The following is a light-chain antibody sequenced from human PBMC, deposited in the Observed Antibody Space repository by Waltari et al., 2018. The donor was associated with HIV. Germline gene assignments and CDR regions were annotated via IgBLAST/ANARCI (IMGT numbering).Light chain of an antibody. CDR1: SSNIGTNP. CDR3: GAWDNRLRSVV. V-gene: IGLV1-51*01. Sequence: QSVLTQPPSVSTAPGQQATISCSGSSSNIGTNPVPWYQQFPGIVPNLLIYDTTKRPSGIPDRFSGSKSGTSATLDITGLQTGDEADYYCGAWDNRLRSVVFGGGTKLAVL. J-gene: IGLJ3*02. CDR2: DTT.